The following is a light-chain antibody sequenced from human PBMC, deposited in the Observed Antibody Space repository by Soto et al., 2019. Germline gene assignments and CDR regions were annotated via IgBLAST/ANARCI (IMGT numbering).Light chain of an antibody. Sequence: DIQMTQSPSTLSASVGDRVTITCRASQSIGNWLAWYQQKPGKAPKLLIYAASNLQSGVPSRFSGSGSGTDFSLIITRLQPEDSATYYCQQTYTSVATFGQGTKVDI. J-gene: IGKJ1*01. CDR2: AAS. V-gene: IGKV1-5*01. CDR1: QSIGNW. CDR3: QQTYTSVAT.